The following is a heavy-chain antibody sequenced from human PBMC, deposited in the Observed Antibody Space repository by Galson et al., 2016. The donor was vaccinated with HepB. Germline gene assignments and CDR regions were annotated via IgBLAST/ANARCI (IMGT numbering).Heavy chain of an antibody. CDR3: AKDHAFLGLYFYGMDV. J-gene: IGHJ6*02. Sequence: SLRLSCAASGFSFNTYTMNWVRQAPGKGLEWVAVISYDGSNKYYADSVKGRFTISRDNSKNTLYLQMNSLRAEDTAVYYCAKDHAFLGLYFYGMDVWGQGTTVTVSS. CDR2: ISYDGSNK. CDR1: GFSFNTYT. D-gene: IGHD3-9*01. V-gene: IGHV3-30*18.